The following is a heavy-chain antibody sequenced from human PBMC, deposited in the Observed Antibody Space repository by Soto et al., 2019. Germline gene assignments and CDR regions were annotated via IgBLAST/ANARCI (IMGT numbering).Heavy chain of an antibody. CDR1: GGDFINYG. D-gene: IGHD3-22*01. V-gene: IGHV1-69*01. Sequence: QVQLVQSGAEVKKPGSSVKVSCKASGGDFINYGISLVRQAPGQGLEWMGGIIPIFRSANYAQKFQGRVTIAADESTTTADMELTTLTSEDTAVYYWARERYYDGVGYHYESAYWGPGPLVTVSS. J-gene: IGHJ4*02. CDR2: IIPIFRSA. CDR3: ARERYYDGVGYHYESAY.